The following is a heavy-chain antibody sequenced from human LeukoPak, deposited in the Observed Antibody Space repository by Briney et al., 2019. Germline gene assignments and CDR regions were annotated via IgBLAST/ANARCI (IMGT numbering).Heavy chain of an antibody. Sequence: GGSLRLSCAASGFTFSSYGMHWVRQAPGKGLVWVSRINSDGSYTNYADSVKGRFTISRDNAKNTVYLQMNSLRAEDTAVYYCARGGSCSGGTCYAGKDNWFDPWGQGTLVTVSS. CDR2: INSDGSYT. J-gene: IGHJ5*02. D-gene: IGHD2-15*01. CDR1: GFTFSSYG. CDR3: ARGGSCSGGTCYAGKDNWFDP. V-gene: IGHV3-74*01.